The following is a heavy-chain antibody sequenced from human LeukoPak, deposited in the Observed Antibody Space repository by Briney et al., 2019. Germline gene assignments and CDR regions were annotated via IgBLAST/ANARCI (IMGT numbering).Heavy chain of an antibody. Sequence: GGSLRLSCAASGFTFSRYGFHWVRQAPGKGLEWVAFISDSGGDKWFGDSVKGRFTISRDKSKNTVNLQMSSLRVEDTALYYCARDGGSESYASDYWGQETLVTVSS. CDR1: GFTFSRYG. CDR3: ARDGGSESYASDY. J-gene: IGHJ4*02. V-gene: IGHV3-30*02. CDR2: ISDSGGDK. D-gene: IGHD3-10*01.